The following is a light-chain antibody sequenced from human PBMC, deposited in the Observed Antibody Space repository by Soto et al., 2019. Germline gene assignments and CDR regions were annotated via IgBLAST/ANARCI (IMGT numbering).Light chain of an antibody. Sequence: IQLTQSPSSLSASVGDRVTITCRASQGISSYLAWYQQKPGKAPKLLMYAASVLEIGVPSRFSGSGSGTDFTLTISSLQPEDFATYYCQQLKSYPFTFGPGAKGDIK. CDR1: QGISSY. J-gene: IGKJ3*01. V-gene: IGKV1-9*01. CDR3: QQLKSYPFT. CDR2: AAS.